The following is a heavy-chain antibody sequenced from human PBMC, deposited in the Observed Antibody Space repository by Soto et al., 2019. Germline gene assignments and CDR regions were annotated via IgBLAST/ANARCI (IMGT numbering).Heavy chain of an antibody. CDR2: ISYDGSNK. V-gene: IGHV3-30*18. Sequence: GGSLRLSCAASGFTFSSYGMHWVRQAPGKGLEWVAVISYDGSNKYYADSVKGRFTISRDNSKNTLYLQMNSLRAEDTAVYYCAKDNAWPEQRHYYYGMDVWGQGTTVTVSS. CDR3: AKDNAWPEQRHYYYGMDV. J-gene: IGHJ6*02. D-gene: IGHD1-1*01. CDR1: GFTFSSYG.